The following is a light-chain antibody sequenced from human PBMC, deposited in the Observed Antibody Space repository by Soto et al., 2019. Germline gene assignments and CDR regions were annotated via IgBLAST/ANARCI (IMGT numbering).Light chain of an antibody. CDR3: SSHTTSSTPWV. V-gene: IGLV2-14*01. CDR2: EVS. Sequence: QSALTQPASVSGSPGQSITISCTGTSSDVGGYNYVSWYQHHPGKAPKLMIYEVSNRPSGVSNRFSGSKSGNTASLTISGLQAEDEADYYCSSHTTSSTPWVFGGGTKLTVL. CDR1: SSDVGGYNY. J-gene: IGLJ3*02.